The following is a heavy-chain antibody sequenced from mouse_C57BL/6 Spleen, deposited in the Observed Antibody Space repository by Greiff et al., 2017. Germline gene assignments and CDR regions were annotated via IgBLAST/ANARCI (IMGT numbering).Heavy chain of an antibody. D-gene: IGHD1-1*01. CDR3: ARSPVYYYGSSYGYFDV. CDR2: IDPSDSYT. Sequence: QVQLQQPGAELVMPGASVKLSCKASGYTFTSYWMHWVKQRPGQDLEWIGEIDPSDSYTNYNQKFKGKSTLTVDNSSSTAYMQLSSLTSEDSAVYYCARSPVYYYGSSYGYFDVWGTGTTVTVSS. V-gene: IGHV1-69*01. CDR1: GYTFTSYW. J-gene: IGHJ1*03.